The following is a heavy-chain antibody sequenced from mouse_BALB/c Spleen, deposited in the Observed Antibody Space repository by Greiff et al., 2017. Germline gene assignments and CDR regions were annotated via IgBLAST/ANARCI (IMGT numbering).Heavy chain of an antibody. V-gene: IGHV14-3*02. D-gene: IGHD2-14*01. Sequence: EVQLQESGAELVKPGASVKLSCTASGFNIKDTYMHWVKQRPEQGLEWIGRIDPANGNTKYDPKFQGKATLTADTSSNTAYLQLSSLTSEDTAVYYCAIYYRYDSAYWGQGTLVTVSA. CDR3: AIYYRYDSAY. CDR1: GFNIKDTY. J-gene: IGHJ3*01. CDR2: IDPANGNT.